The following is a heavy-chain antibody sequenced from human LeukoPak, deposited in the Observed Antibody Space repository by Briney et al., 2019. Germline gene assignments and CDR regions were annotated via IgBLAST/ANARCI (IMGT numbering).Heavy chain of an antibody. CDR2: ISTSGGST. CDR3: AEALSGYNSRLYYFYYMDV. V-gene: IGHV3-23*01. Sequence: QSGGSLRLSCAASGFTFSSYAMSWVRQAPGKGLEWVSAISTSGGSTYYADSVKGRFTISRDNSKNTLYLQMNSLRAEDTAVYYCAEALSGYNSRLYYFYYMDVWGKGTTVTASS. CDR1: GFTFSSYA. J-gene: IGHJ6*03. D-gene: IGHD6-13*01.